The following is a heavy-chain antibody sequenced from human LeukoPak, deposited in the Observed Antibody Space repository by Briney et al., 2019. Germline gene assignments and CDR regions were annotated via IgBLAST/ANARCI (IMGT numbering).Heavy chain of an antibody. V-gene: IGHV3-20*04. CDR2: INWNGGST. J-gene: IGHJ4*02. Sequence: GRSLRLSCAASGFTFDDYGMSWVRQAPGKGLEWVSGINWNGGSTGYADSVKGRFTISRDNAKNSLYLQMNSLRAEDTALYYCARAKLKIVGATTGDYWGQGTLVSVSS. D-gene: IGHD1-26*01. CDR3: ARAKLKIVGATTGDY. CDR1: GFTFDDYG.